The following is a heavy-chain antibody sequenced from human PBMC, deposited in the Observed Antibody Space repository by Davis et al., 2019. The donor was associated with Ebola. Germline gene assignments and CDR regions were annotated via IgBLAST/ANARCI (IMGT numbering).Heavy chain of an antibody. CDR1: GVSISRHY. CDR3: VRFGYGAY. D-gene: IGHD3-22*01. V-gene: IGHV4-59*11. J-gene: IGHJ4*02. CDR2: IYYTGNA. Sequence: PSETLSLTCTVSGVSISRHYWSWIRQPPGKRLEWIGSIYYTGNAYYNSSLASRATISADTSKNQFSLKLRSVTAADTAVYYCVRFGYGAYWGQGTLVTVSS.